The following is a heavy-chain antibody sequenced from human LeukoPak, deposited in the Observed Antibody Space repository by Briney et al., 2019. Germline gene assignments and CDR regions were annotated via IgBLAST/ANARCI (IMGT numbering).Heavy chain of an antibody. J-gene: IGHJ1*01. Sequence: GASVKVSCKASGYTFTSYGISWVRQAPGQGLEWMGWISAYNGNTNYAQKLQGRVTMTTDTSTSTAYMELRSLRSDDTAVYYCARDLDTVTTVDFQHWGQGTLVTVSS. D-gene: IGHD4-17*01. CDR2: ISAYNGNT. V-gene: IGHV1-18*01. CDR1: GYTFTSYG. CDR3: ARDLDTVTTVDFQH.